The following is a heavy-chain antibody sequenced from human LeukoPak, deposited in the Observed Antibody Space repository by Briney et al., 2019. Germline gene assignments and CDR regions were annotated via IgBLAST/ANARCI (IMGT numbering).Heavy chain of an antibody. J-gene: IGHJ4*02. D-gene: IGHD4-23*01. CDR2: ISWDGGST. V-gene: IGHV3-43D*03. CDR3: AKDLHGGYSSDY. CDR1: GFTFDDYA. Sequence: GGSLRLSCAASGFTFDDYAMHWVRHAPGKGLEWVSLISWDGGSTYYADSVKGRFTISRDNSKNSLYLQMNSLRAEDTAVHYCAKDLHGGYSSDYWGQGTLVTVFS.